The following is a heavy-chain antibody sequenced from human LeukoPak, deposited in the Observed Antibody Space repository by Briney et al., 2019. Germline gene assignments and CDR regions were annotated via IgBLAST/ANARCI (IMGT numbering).Heavy chain of an antibody. J-gene: IGHJ4*02. D-gene: IGHD3-22*01. CDR3: ARSTYDSSGYYHFDY. V-gene: IGHV1-2*02. CDR2: INPNSGGT. Sequence: GASVKVSCKASGYTFTGYYMHWVRQAPGQGLEWMGWINPNSGGTDYAQKFQGRVTMTRDTSISTAYMELSSLRSDDTALYYCARSTYDSSGYYHFDYWGQGTLVTVSS. CDR1: GYTFTGYY.